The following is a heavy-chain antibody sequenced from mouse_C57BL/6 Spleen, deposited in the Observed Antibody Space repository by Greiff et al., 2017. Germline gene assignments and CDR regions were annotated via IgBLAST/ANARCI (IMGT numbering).Heavy chain of an antibody. J-gene: IGHJ1*03. Sequence: EVQLQQSGPELVKPGASVKIPCKASGYTFTDYNMDWVKQSHGKSLEWIGDINPNNGGTTYNHKFKGKATLTVDKSSSTAYMGLRSLTSEDTAVYYCARSPYGYDVDWYFDVWGTGTTVTVSS. D-gene: IGHD2-2*01. CDR1: GYTFTDYN. CDR2: INPNNGGT. V-gene: IGHV1-18*01. CDR3: ARSPYGYDVDWYFDV.